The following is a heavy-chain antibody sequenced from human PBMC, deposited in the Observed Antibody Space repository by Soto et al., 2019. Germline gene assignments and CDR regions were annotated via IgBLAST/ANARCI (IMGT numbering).Heavy chain of an antibody. CDR1: GGTFSSYA. J-gene: IGHJ6*02. CDR2: IIPISGTA. CDR3: ARSQVSSTSLEIYYYYYYGMDV. D-gene: IGHD2-2*01. V-gene: IGHV1-69*01. Sequence: QVQLVQSGAEVKKPGSSVKVSCKASGGTFSSYAISWVRQAPGQGLEWMGGIIPISGTANYAQKFQGRVTITADDSTSTAYMELSSLRSEDTAVYYCARSQVSSTSLEIYYYYYYGMDVWGQGTTVTVSS.